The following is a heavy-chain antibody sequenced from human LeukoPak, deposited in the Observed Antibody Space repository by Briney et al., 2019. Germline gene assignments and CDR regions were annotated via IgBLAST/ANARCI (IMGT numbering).Heavy chain of an antibody. J-gene: IGHJ4*02. D-gene: IGHD6-13*01. CDR3: ARTVSVHSSSWYVLSY. CDR2: INTNTGNP. V-gene: IGHV7-4-1*02. CDR1: GYTFTSYA. Sequence: ASVKVSCKASGYTFTSYAMNWVRQAPGQGLEWMGWINTNTGNPTYAQGFTGRFVFSLDTSVSTAYLQISSLKAEDTAVYYCARTVSVHSSSWYVLSYWGQGTLVTVSS.